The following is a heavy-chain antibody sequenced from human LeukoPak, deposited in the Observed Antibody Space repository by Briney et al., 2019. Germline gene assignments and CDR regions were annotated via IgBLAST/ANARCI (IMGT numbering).Heavy chain of an antibody. CDR1: GYTFTGYY. D-gene: IGHD6-19*01. CDR2: IIPIFGTA. V-gene: IGHV1-69*13. Sequence: SVKVSCKASGYTFTGYYMHWVRQAPGQGLEWMGGIIPIFGTANYAQKFQGRVTITADESTSTAYMELSSLRSEDTAVYYCARQGGSGWMSYYFDYWGQGTLVTVSS. J-gene: IGHJ4*02. CDR3: ARQGGSGWMSYYFDY.